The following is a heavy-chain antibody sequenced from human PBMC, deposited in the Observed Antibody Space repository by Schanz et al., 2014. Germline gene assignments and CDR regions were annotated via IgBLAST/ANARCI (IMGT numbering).Heavy chain of an antibody. CDR3: ARELRLEYYFDY. V-gene: IGHV1-2*02. CDR1: GYTFTGYY. D-gene: IGHD4-17*01. Sequence: QVQLLQSGSEVKKPGASVKVSCKASGYTFTGYYMHWVRQAPGQGLEWMGRINPNNGGTNYAQKFQGRVTMTRDTSISTAYMELSSLRSDDTAVYYCARELRLEYYFDYWGQGTQVTVSS. J-gene: IGHJ4*02. CDR2: INPNNGGT.